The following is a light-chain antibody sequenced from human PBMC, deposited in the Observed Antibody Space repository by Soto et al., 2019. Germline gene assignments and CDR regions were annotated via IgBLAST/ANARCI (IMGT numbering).Light chain of an antibody. Sequence: DIVMTQSPLSLPVTPGEPASISCRSSQSLLHSNGYSYLDWYLQKPGQSPQLLIYLGSNRASGVPDRFSGSGSGTEFTLKISRVEAEDVGVYYCMQPLQSWTFGQGTKVDIK. J-gene: IGKJ1*01. CDR3: MQPLQSWT. CDR1: QSLLHSNGYSY. V-gene: IGKV2-28*01. CDR2: LGS.